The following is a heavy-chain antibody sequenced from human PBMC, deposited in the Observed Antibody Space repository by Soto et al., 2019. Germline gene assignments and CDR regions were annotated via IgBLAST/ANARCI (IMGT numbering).Heavy chain of an antibody. CDR2: IFYTGNT. D-gene: IGHD3-10*01. CDR1: GGPISSYY. Sequence: PESMSLASNVAGGPISSYYWGWNRQPHGKGLEWIGQIFYTGNTNYNPSLKSRVAMSVDIPKKQFSLKLRSVTTADTAIYFCARNNVRGVSNSYNWMDPWGQGTLVTVSS. V-gene: IGHV4-59*01. J-gene: IGHJ5*02. CDR3: ARNNVRGVSNSYNWMDP.